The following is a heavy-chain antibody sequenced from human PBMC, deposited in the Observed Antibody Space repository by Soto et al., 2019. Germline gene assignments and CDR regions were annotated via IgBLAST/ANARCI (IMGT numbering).Heavy chain of an antibody. J-gene: IGHJ4*02. CDR2: ISSSSSYI. CDR3: VRDGRDVTNFAY. V-gene: IGHV3-21*01. Sequence: GGSLRLSCAASGFTFSSYSMNWVRQAPGKGLEWVSSISSSSSYIYYADSVKGRFTISRDNAKNSLYLQMNSLKAEDTAVYYCVRDGRDVTNFAYGGQETLVTVSS. D-gene: IGHD2-15*01. CDR1: GFTFSSYS.